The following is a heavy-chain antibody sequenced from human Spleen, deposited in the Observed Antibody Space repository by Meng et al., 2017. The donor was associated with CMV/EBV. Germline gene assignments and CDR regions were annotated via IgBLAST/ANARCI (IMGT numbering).Heavy chain of an antibody. J-gene: IGHJ6*02. Sequence: GGSLRLSCTGSGFTFDDYGMHWVRQVSGKGLEWVSGISWNSAGKGYADSVKGRFTISRDNAKNSLYLEMNSLRVEDTALYYCAKSVPGDYYGMDVWGQGTTVTVSS. D-gene: IGHD4-17*01. CDR1: GFTFDDYG. CDR3: AKSVPGDYYGMDV. CDR2: ISWNSAGK. V-gene: IGHV3-9*01.